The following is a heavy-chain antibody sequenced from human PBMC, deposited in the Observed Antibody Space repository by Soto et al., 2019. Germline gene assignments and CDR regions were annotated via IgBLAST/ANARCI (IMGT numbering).Heavy chain of an antibody. Sequence: QVQLVESGGGVVQPGRSLRLSCAASGFTFSSDGMHWVRQAPGKGLEWVVVIWYDGSRKFYADSVKGRFTISRDNSNLNLQMNSLRADDTAVYYCARDQLDRLKPRETRYFDYWGQGALVTVSS. D-gene: IGHD3-3*01. V-gene: IGHV3-33*01. CDR2: IWYDGSRK. CDR1: GFTFSSDG. CDR3: ARDQLDRLKPRETRYFDY. J-gene: IGHJ4*02.